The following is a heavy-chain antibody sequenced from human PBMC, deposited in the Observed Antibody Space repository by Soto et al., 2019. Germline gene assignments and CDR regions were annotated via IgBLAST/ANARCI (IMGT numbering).Heavy chain of an antibody. CDR1: GYTFTSYG. CDR2: IRAYNGNT. D-gene: IGHD5-12*01. J-gene: IGHJ4*02. V-gene: IGHV1-18*01. Sequence: ASVTVSCKASGYTFTSYGISWVRQAPGQGLEWMGWIRAYNGNTNYPQKLRGRVTMTTDTSTSTVYLELRSLRSDDTAVYYCAKANSGYGSFDHWGQGMLVTVSS. CDR3: AKANSGYGSFDH.